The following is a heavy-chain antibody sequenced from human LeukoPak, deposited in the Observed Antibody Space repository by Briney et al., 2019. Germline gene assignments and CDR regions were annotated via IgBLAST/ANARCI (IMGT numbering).Heavy chain of an antibody. CDR2: ISGSGDST. J-gene: IGHJ6*03. CDR3: AKEGSYAHYYYYMDV. D-gene: IGHD3-10*01. Sequence: GGSLRLSCAASGFTFSSYAMSWVRQAPGKGLEWVSTISGSGDSTYYADSVKGRFTISRDNSKNTLYLQMNSLRAEDTAVYYCAKEGSYAHYYYYMDVWGKGTTVTVSS. CDR1: GFTFSSYA. V-gene: IGHV3-23*01.